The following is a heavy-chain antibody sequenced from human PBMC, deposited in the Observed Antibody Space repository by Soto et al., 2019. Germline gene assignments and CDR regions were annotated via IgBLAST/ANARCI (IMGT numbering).Heavy chain of an antibody. CDR2: ISYDGSNQ. V-gene: IGHV3-30*18. CDR1: GFTFSSYT. J-gene: IGHJ4*02. Sequence: GGSLRLSCAASGFTFSSYTMHWVRQAPDKGLEWVALISYDGSNQYYADSVKGRFTISRDNSKNTLFLQMNSLRADDTAVYYCAKDQASGQGSFDSWGQGTLVTVSS. CDR3: AKDQASGQGSFDS.